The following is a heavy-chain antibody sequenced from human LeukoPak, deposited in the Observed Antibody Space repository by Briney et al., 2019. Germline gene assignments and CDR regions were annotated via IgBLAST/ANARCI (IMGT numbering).Heavy chain of an antibody. Sequence: GGSLRLSCAASGFTFSSYWMSWVRQAPGKGLEWVANIKQDGSEKYYVDSVKGRFTISRDNAKNSLYLQMNSLRAEDTAVYYCAGDKAIVLMVYADPTYYFDYWGQGTLVTVSS. J-gene: IGHJ4*02. CDR2: IKQDGSEK. CDR3: AGDKAIVLMVYADPTYYFDY. CDR1: GFTFSSYW. V-gene: IGHV3-7*01. D-gene: IGHD2-8*01.